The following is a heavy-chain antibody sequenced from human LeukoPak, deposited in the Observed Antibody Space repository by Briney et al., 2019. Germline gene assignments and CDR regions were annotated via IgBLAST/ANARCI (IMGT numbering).Heavy chain of an antibody. CDR2: IYYSGST. J-gene: IGHJ6*04. Sequence: PSQTLSLTCTVSGGSISSGGYYWSWIRQHPGKGLEWIGYIYYSGSTYYNPSLKSRVTISVDTSKNQFSLKLSSVTAADTAVYYCARDRVASYCSSTSCYEYYYYYYGMDAWGKGTTVTVSS. CDR1: GGSISSGGYY. D-gene: IGHD2-2*01. V-gene: IGHV4-31*03. CDR3: ARDRVASYCSSTSCYEYYYYYYGMDA.